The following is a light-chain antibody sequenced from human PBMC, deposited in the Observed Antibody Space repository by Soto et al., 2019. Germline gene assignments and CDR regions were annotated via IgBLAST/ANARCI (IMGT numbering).Light chain of an antibody. CDR2: GAS. V-gene: IGKV3-20*01. Sequence: EIVLTQSPGTLSLSPGERATLSCRASHSVSSKYLAWYQQKRGQAHRLLIYGASSRATDIPDRFSGSGSGTDFTLTISILEPEDFAVYYCQQFWRSPPLTFGGGTKVEIQ. CDR3: QQFWRSPPLT. J-gene: IGKJ4*01. CDR1: HSVSSKY.